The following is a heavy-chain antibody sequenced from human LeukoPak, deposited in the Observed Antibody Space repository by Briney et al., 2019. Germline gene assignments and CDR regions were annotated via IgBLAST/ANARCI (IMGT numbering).Heavy chain of an antibody. Sequence: ASVKVSCKASGYTFTNYVISWVRQAPGQGLEWVGWISPYSHTTNYAQKVQGRVTMTTDTSTSTVYMELRSLRSDDTAVYFCARGQSMYYWGQGTPVTVSS. D-gene: IGHD2-8*01. CDR3: ARGQSMYY. CDR2: ISPYSHTT. V-gene: IGHV1-18*01. J-gene: IGHJ4*02. CDR1: GYTFTNYV.